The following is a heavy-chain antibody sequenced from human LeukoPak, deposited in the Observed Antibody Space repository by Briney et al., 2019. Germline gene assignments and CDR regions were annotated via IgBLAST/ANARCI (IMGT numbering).Heavy chain of an antibody. Sequence: ASVKVSCKASGYTFTSYGISWVQQAPGKGLEWMGWISAYNGNTNYAKKLQGRVTMTTDTSTSTAYMELRSLRSDDTAVYYCARLRYSSGWYGTYYFDYWGQGTLVTVSS. CDR1: GYTFTSYG. J-gene: IGHJ4*02. V-gene: IGHV1-18*01. CDR2: ISAYNGNT. D-gene: IGHD6-19*01. CDR3: ARLRYSSGWYGTYYFDY.